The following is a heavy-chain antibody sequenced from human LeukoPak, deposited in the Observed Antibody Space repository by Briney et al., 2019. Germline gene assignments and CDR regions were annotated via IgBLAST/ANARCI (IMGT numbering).Heavy chain of an antibody. J-gene: IGHJ6*02. CDR2: IYHSGST. Sequence: SQTLSLTCTVSGGSISSGGYYWSWIRQPPGKGLEWIGYIYHSGSTYYNPSLKSRVTISVDTSKNQFSLKLSSVTAADTAVYYCARWVGAYYYGMDVWGQGTTVTVSS. D-gene: IGHD1-26*01. CDR3: ARWVGAYYYGMDV. CDR1: GGSISSGGYY. V-gene: IGHV4-30-2*02.